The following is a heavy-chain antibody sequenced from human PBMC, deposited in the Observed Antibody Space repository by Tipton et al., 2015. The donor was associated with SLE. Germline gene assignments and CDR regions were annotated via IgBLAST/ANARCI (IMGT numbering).Heavy chain of an antibody. D-gene: IGHD6-13*01. J-gene: IGHJ6*02. V-gene: IGHV3-33*01. CDR2: IWYDGSNP. Sequence: SLRLSCAASGFTFSSHGMHWVRQAPGKGLEWVAVIWYDGSNPNYADSVKGRFTISRDNSKNTVSLQMNSLRAEDTAVYYCAGQLSYYYGMDVWGQGTTVTVSS. CDR1: GFTFSSHG. CDR3: AGQLSYYYGMDV.